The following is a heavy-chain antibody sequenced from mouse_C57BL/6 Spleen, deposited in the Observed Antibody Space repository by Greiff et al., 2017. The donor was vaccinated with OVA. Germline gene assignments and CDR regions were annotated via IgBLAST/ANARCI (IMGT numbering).Heavy chain of an antibody. CDR1: GFSLTSYG. CDR3: ARHEGLRQYFDV. V-gene: IGHV2-6-1*01. D-gene: IGHD2-4*01. J-gene: IGHJ1*03. CDR2: IWSDGST. Sequence: VKVVESGPGLVAPSQSLSITCTVSGFSLTSYGVHWVRQPPGKGLEWLVVIWSDGSTTYNSALKSRLSISKDNSKSQVFLKMNSLQTDDTAMYYCARHEGLRQYFDVWGTGTTVTVSS.